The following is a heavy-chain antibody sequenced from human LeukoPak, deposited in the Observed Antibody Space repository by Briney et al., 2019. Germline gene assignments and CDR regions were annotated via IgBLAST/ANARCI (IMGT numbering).Heavy chain of an antibody. CDR3: AKDTYTHSGTYYLYYFDY. J-gene: IGHJ4*02. CDR1: GFTFSSYA. Sequence: GGSLRLSCAASGFTFSSYAMTWVRQAPGKGLEWVSGISGSGGSTHYADSVKGRFTISRDNSKNTLYLQMSSLRAEDTAVYYCAKDTYTHSGTYYLYYFDYWGQGTLVTVSS. CDR2: ISGSGGST. D-gene: IGHD1-26*01. V-gene: IGHV3-23*01.